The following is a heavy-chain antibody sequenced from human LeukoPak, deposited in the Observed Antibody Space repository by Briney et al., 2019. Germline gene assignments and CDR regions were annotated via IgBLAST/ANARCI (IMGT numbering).Heavy chain of an antibody. V-gene: IGHV3-15*01. D-gene: IGHD3-10*01. CDR2: IKSKTDGGTT. CDR3: TTRGGAGSNAFNY. J-gene: IGHJ4*02. CDR1: GFTFNDAW. Sequence: GGSLRLSCAASGFTFNDAWMNWVRQAPGKGLEWVGRIKSKTDGGTTAYAAPVKGRFTVSRDDSKNTLSLQMNSLKTEDTAVYYCTTRGGAGSNAFNYWGQGTLVTVSS.